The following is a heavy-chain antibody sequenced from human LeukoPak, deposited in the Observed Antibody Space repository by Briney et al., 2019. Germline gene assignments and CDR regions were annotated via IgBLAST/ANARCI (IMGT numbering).Heavy chain of an antibody. Sequence: GSLRLSCAASGFTFSSYAMSWVRQAPGKGLEWVSAISGSGGSTYYADSVKGRFTISRDNSKNTLYLQMNSLRAEDTAVYYCANTRLRGYSGREPNWFDPWGQGTLVTVSS. CDR1: GFTFSSYA. CDR2: ISGSGGST. V-gene: IGHV3-23*01. J-gene: IGHJ5*02. CDR3: ANTRLRGYSGREPNWFDP. D-gene: IGHD5-12*01.